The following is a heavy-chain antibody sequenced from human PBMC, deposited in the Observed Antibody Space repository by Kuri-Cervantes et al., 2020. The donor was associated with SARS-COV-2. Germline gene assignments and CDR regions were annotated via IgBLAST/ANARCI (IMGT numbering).Heavy chain of an antibody. J-gene: IGHJ3*02. CDR1: VFTLSSSG. CDR2: IRYDGINK. V-gene: IGHV3-30*02. CDR3: AKPNHDYSFGYHDAFDI. Sequence: LSCVASVFTLSSSGMHWVRQAPGKGLEWVAFIRYDGINKYYADTVKRRFTISRDNSKNTLYLQMNSQRAADTTVNYCAKPNHDYSFGYHDAFDIWGQGTMVTVSS. D-gene: IGHD4-11*01.